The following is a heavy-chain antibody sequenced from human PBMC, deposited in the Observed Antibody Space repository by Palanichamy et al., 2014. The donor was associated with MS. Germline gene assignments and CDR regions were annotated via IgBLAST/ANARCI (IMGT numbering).Heavy chain of an antibody. CDR3: AKDWDDDFWSGDSPDRSGMDV. V-gene: IGHV3-30-3*02. D-gene: IGHD3-3*01. J-gene: IGHJ6*02. Sequence: AESVKGRFTISRDNSKNTLYLQMNSLRVEDTAVYYCAKDWDDDFWSGDSPDRSGMDVWGQGTTVTVSS.